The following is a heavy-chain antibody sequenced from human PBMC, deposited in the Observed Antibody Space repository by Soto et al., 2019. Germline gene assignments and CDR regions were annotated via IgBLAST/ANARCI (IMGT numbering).Heavy chain of an antibody. CDR2: ISWNSGSI. CDR3: AKDPFYDSSGFDY. CDR1: GFTFDDYA. V-gene: IGHV3-9*01. D-gene: IGHD3-22*01. J-gene: IGHJ4*02. Sequence: PGGSLRLSCAASGFTFDDYAMHWVRQAPGKGLEWVSGISWNSGSIGYADSVKGRFTISRDNAKNSLYLQMNSLRAEDTALYYCAKDPFYDSSGFDYWGQGTLVTVSS.